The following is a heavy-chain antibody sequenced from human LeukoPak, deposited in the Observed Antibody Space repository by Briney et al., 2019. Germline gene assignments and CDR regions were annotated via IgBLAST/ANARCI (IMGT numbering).Heavy chain of an antibody. V-gene: IGHV3-23*01. J-gene: IGHJ6*03. CDR3: AKVTATIKGSYYYYMDV. CDR1: GFTFSSYA. D-gene: IGHD5-24*01. CDR2: ISGSGGST. Sequence: PGGSLGLSCAASGFTFSSYAMSWVRQAPGKGLEWVSAISGSGGSTYYADSVKGRFTISRDNSKNTLYLQMNSLRAEDTAVYYCAKVTATIKGSYYYYMDVWGKGTTVTVSS.